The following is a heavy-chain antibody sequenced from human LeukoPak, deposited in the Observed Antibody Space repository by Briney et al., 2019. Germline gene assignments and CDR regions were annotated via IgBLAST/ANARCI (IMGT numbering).Heavy chain of an antibody. J-gene: IGHJ5*02. Sequence: SETLSLTCTVSGGSISINSYYWAWIRQPPGKGLEWIGSIYYSGSTYYNPSLKSRVTISVGTSKNQFSLKLSSVTAADTAVYYCARDNRIAAAGTWFDPWGQGTLVTVSS. CDR2: IYYSGST. V-gene: IGHV4-39*07. CDR1: GGSISINSYY. CDR3: ARDNRIAAAGTWFDP. D-gene: IGHD6-13*01.